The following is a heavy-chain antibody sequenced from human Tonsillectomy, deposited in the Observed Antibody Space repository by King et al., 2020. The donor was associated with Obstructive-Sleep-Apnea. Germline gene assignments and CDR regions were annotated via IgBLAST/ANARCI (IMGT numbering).Heavy chain of an antibody. J-gene: IGHJ3*02. CDR1: GYSFTSYW. Sequence: QLVQSGAEVKKPGESLKISCKGSGYSFTSYWIGWVRQMPGKGLEWMGIIYPRDSDTRYSPSFQGQVTMSADKSISTAYLQGRSLKASDTAMYYCASPQFAYCGGDCYSGAFDIWGQGTMVTVSS. CDR3: ASPQFAYCGGDCYSGAFDI. CDR2: IYPRDSDT. V-gene: IGHV5-51*01. D-gene: IGHD2-21*02.